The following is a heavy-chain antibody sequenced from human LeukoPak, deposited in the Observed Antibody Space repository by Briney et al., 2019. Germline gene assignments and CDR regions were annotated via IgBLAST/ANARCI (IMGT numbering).Heavy chain of an antibody. Sequence: GGSLRLSCAASGFTFSNYWLTWVRQAPGKGLEWVANIKQDGSEKHYVDSVKGGFTISRDNAKRSLYLQMNSLRAEDTAVFYCARGVDYHYYYYMDFWGKGTTVTVSS. CDR3: ARGVDYHYYYYMDF. V-gene: IGHV3-7*01. CDR1: GFTFSNYW. CDR2: IKQDGSEK. J-gene: IGHJ6*03.